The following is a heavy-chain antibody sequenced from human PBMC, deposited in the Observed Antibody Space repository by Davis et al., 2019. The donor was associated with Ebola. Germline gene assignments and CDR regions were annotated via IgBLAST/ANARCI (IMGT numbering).Heavy chain of an antibody. D-gene: IGHD6-13*01. Sequence: GESLKISCGVSGLPFSVYFMDWVRLTPGRGLEWVGLSRNQENHYNTEYAASVRGRFTITRDDSKKSMYLQMNSLRTEDTAVYYCARDRWQPRYSSSWYFPYYFDYWGQGTLVTVSS. V-gene: IGHV3-72*01. CDR1: GLPFSVYF. CDR3: ARDRWQPRYSSSWYFPYYFDY. J-gene: IGHJ4*02. CDR2: SRNQENHYNT.